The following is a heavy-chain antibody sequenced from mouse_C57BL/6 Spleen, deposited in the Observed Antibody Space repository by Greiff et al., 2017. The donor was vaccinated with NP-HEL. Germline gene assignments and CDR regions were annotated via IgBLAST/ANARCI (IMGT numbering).Heavy chain of an antibody. CDR1: GYTFTSYW. Sequence: QVQLQQPGAELVRPGSSVKLSCKASGYTFTSYWMDWVKQRPGQGLEWIGNIYPSDSETHYNQKFKDKATLTVDKSSSTAYMQLSSLTSEDSAVYYCARSLYGSTFGYWGQGTLVTVSA. D-gene: IGHD1-1*01. CDR2: IYPSDSET. V-gene: IGHV1-61*01. CDR3: ARSLYGSTFGY. J-gene: IGHJ3*01.